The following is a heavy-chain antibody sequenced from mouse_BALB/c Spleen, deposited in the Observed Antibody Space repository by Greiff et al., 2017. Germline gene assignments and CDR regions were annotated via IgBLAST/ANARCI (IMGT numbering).Heavy chain of an antibody. Sequence: VQLQQSGAELVKPGVSVKLSCTASGFNIKDTYMHWVKQRPEQGLEWIGRIDPANGNTKYDPKFQGKATITADTSSNTAYLQLSSLTSEDTAVYYCARGGGQCYAMDYWGQGTSVTVSA. CDR2: IDPANGNT. J-gene: IGHJ4*01. CDR3: ARGGGQCYAMDY. D-gene: IGHD1-1*02. V-gene: IGHV14-3*02. CDR1: GFNIKDTY.